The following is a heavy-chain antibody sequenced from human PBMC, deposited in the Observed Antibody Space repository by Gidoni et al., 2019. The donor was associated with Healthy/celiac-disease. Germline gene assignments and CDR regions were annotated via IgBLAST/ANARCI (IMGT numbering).Heavy chain of an antibody. Sequence: QVQLQQWGAGLLKPSETLSLTCAVHGGSFSGYYWSWIRQPPGKGLEWIGDINHSGSTNYNPSLKSRVTISVDTSKNQFSLKLSSVTAADTAVYYCARTYGSGSYSLDYWGQGTLVTVSS. J-gene: IGHJ4*02. D-gene: IGHD3-10*01. CDR3: ARTYGSGSYSLDY. CDR2: INHSGST. CDR1: GGSFSGYY. V-gene: IGHV4-34*01.